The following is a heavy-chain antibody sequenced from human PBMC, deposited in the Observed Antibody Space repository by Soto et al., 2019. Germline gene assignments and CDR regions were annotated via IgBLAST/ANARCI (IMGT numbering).Heavy chain of an antibody. J-gene: IGHJ5*02. CDR2: IIPILGIA. Sequence: SVKVSCKASGGTFSSYTISWVRQAPGQGLEWMGRIIPILGIANYAQKFQGRVTITADKSTSTAYMELSSLRAEDTAVYYCAKGGIQLWSYNWFDPWGQGTLVTVSS. D-gene: IGHD5-18*01. V-gene: IGHV1-69*02. CDR1: GGTFSSYT. CDR3: AKGGIQLWSYNWFDP.